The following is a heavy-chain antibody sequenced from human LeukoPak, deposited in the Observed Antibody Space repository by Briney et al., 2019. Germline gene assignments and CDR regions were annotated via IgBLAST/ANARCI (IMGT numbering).Heavy chain of an antibody. Sequence: PVGSLRLSCAASGFTFSSYAMSWVRQAPGKGLEWVSAISGTGASTYYADSVKGRFTISRDNSKNTLYLQMNSLRAEDTAVYYCAKAVVVVAATHYYYYYYMDVWGKGTTVTVTS. CDR2: ISGTGAST. V-gene: IGHV3-23*01. CDR1: GFTFSSYA. CDR3: AKAVVVVAATHYYYYYYMDV. J-gene: IGHJ6*03. D-gene: IGHD2-15*01.